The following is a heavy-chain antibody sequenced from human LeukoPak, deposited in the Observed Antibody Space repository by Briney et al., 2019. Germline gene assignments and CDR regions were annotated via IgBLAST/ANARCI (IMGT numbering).Heavy chain of an antibody. D-gene: IGHD3-16*02. Sequence: PGGSLRLSCAASGFTFSSYAMSWVRQAPGKGLEWVSAISGSGGSTYYADSVKGRFTISRDNSKNTLYLQMTSLRAEDTAVYYCAKDYVWGSYRPWYFDYWGQGSLVTVSS. CDR2: ISGSGGST. V-gene: IGHV3-23*01. J-gene: IGHJ4*02. CDR3: AKDYVWGSYRPWYFDY. CDR1: GFTFSSYA.